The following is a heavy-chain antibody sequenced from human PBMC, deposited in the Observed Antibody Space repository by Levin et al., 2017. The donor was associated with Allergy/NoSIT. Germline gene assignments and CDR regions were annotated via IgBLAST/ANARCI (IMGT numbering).Heavy chain of an antibody. CDR2: INGDGSST. CDR3: ARALIVGATSGGDY. CDR1: GFTFSSYW. Sequence: GGSLRLSCAASGFTFSSYWMHWVRQAPWKGLVWVSRINGDGSSTNYADSVKGRFTISRDNAKNTLYLQMNSLRSDDTALYYCARALIVGATSGGDYWGQGTLVTVSS. J-gene: IGHJ4*02. V-gene: IGHV3-74*01. D-gene: IGHD1-26*01.